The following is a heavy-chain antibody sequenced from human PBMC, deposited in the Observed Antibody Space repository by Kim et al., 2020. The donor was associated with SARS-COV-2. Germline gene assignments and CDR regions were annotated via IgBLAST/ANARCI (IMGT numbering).Heavy chain of an antibody. V-gene: IGHV1-46*01. CDR3: ARETAAAGKEFDY. CDR1: GFSLTSHY. J-gene: IGHJ4*02. CDR2: MAPSGGT. D-gene: IGHD6-13*01. Sequence: ASVKVSCKASGFSLTSHYIHWVRQAPGQGPEWMGVMAPSGGTKYAPIVQDRVTMTRDTSSSTVYMEVSSLRSEDTAMFYCARETAAAGKEFDYWGQGTLVTVSS.